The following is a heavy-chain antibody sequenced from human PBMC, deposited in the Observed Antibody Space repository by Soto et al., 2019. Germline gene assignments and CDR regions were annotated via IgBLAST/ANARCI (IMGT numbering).Heavy chain of an antibody. Sequence: PGGSLXLSCADSGLNFSSYGMHWVRQAPGEGLEWVAAISYDGSNKNYLASVEGRFTISRDNSKNTLYLQMNALRPEDTAVYYCARDSYYHSSSGYSVLDYWGQGTLVTVSS. CDR3: ARDSYYHSSSGYSVLDY. CDR2: ISYDGSNK. J-gene: IGHJ4*02. D-gene: IGHD3-3*02. CDR1: GLNFSSYG. V-gene: IGHV3-30*03.